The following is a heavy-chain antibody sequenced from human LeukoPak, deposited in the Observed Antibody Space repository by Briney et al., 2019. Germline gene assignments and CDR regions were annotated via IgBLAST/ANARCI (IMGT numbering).Heavy chain of an antibody. V-gene: IGHV3-9*01. J-gene: IGHJ4*02. D-gene: IGHD3-22*01. Sequence: GGSLRLSCAASGFTFDDYAMHWVRQAPGKGLEWVSGISWNSGSIGYADSVKGRFTISRDNAKNSLYLQMNSLGAEDTALYYCAKDQCYYDSSGLDYWGQGTLVTVSS. CDR1: GFTFDDYA. CDR3: AKDQCYYDSSGLDY. CDR2: ISWNSGSI.